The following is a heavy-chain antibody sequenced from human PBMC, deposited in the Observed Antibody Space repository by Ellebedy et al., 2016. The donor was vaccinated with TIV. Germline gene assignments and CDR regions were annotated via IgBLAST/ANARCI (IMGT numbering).Heavy chain of an antibody. CDR2: INPKSGGT. J-gene: IGHJ6*03. CDR1: GYTFTDYY. V-gene: IGHV1-2*02. CDR3: ARGPSPPPRFLEWLPEGYYYYYMDV. Sequence: ASVKVSCXASGYTFTDYYVHWVRQAPGQGLEWMGWINPKSGGTNYVQKFQGRVTMTRNTSISTAYMELSSLRSEDTAVYYCARGPSPPPRFLEWLPEGYYYYYMDVWGKGTTVTVSS. D-gene: IGHD3-3*01.